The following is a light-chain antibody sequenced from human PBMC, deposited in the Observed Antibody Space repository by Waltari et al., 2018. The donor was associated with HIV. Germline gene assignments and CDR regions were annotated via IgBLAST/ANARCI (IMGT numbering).Light chain of an antibody. CDR3: QQYGSPPRT. CDR1: QTIRDTF. Sequence: EIVLTQSPATLSLSPGERAILSCRASQTIRDTFLAWYQQRPGQAPTLLISGASTRATGIPDRFSGNGSGTEFTLTISRLEPADLAVYYCQQYGSPPRTFGQGTKVEIK. V-gene: IGKV3-20*01. CDR2: GAS. J-gene: IGKJ1*01.